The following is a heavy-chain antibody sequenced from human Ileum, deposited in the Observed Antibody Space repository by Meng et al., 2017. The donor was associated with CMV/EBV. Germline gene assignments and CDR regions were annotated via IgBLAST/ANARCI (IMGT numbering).Heavy chain of an antibody. CDR3: ARIFCATPDYYYDN. CDR1: GFTFSNYW. CDR2: INPNANAN. J-gene: IGHJ4*02. Sequence: GESLKISCAPSGFTFSNYWMSWVRQAPGEGLEWVANINPNANANYYVDSVKGRFTISRDNAKTSLFLQMASLRAEDTAVYYCARIFCATPDYYYDNWGRGTLVTVSS. D-gene: IGHD2-15*01. V-gene: IGHV3-7*01.